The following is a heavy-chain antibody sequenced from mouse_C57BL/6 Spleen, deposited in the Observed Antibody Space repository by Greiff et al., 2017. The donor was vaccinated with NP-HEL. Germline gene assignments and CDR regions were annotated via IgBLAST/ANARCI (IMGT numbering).Heavy chain of an antibody. Sequence: VQLQQSGAELVKPGASVKLSCKASGYTFTSYWMHWVKQRPGQGLEWIGMIHPNSGSTNYNEKFKSKATLTVDKSSSTAYMQLSSLTSEDSAVYYWARDYGSSYGYFDVWGTRTTVTVSS. CDR1: GYTFTSYW. D-gene: IGHD1-1*01. J-gene: IGHJ1*03. CDR3: ARDYGSSYGYFDV. CDR2: IHPNSGST. V-gene: IGHV1-64*01.